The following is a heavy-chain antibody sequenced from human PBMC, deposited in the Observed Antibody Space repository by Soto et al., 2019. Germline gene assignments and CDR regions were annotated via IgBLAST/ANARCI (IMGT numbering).Heavy chain of an antibody. CDR1: GFTFDDYA. V-gene: IGHV3-9*01. CDR2: ITWNSGSR. Sequence: EVQLVESGGGLVQPGRSLRLSCAASGFTFDDYAMHWVRQAPGKGPEWVSGITWNSGSRGYAESVKGRFTISRDNAKNSLYLQMNSLRTEDTALYYCAESMGDLEILKTTVTTFWGPFHIWGQGTMVTVSS. J-gene: IGHJ3*02. CDR3: AESMGDLEILKTTVTTFWGPFHI. D-gene: IGHD4-17*01.